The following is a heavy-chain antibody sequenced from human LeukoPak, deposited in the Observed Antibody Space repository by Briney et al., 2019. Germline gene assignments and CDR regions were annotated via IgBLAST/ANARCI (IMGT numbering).Heavy chain of an antibody. D-gene: IGHD3-22*01. Sequence: SETLSLTCTVSGGSICSYYWSWIRQPPGKGLEWIGYIYYSGSTNYNPSLKSRVTISVDTSKNQFSLRLSSVTAADTAVYYCARQEDYYDSSGYYVNWFDPWGQGTLVTVSS. CDR3: ARQEDYYDSSGYYVNWFDP. J-gene: IGHJ5*02. CDR2: IYYSGST. CDR1: GGSICSYY. V-gene: IGHV4-59*08.